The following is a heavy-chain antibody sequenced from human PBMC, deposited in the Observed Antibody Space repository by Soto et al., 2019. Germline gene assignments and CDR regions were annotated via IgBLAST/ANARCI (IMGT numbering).Heavy chain of an antibody. CDR2: ISAYNGNT. V-gene: IGHV1-18*04. D-gene: IGHD2-2*01. Sequence: ASVKLSSKASGYAFASNSRRSARHEHGQGLEWMGWISAYNGNTNYAQKLQGRVTMTTDTSTSTAYMELRSLRSDDTAVYYCARDQGIVVVPAAWGGFYYYGMDVWGQGTTVTVSS. CDR3: ARDQGIVVVPAAWGGFYYYGMDV. J-gene: IGHJ6*02. CDR1: GYAFASNS.